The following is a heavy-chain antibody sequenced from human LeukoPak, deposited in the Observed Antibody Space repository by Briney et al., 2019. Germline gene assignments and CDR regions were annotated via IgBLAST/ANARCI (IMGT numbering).Heavy chain of an antibody. CDR1: GFTFSSYA. D-gene: IGHD6-19*01. Sequence: GGSLRLSCAASGFTFSSYAMHWVRQAPGKGLEWVAVISYDGSNKYYADSVKGRFTISRDNSKNTLYLQMNSLRAEDTAVYYCACPIAVAGTGLFDYWGQGTLVTVSS. J-gene: IGHJ4*02. CDR2: ISYDGSNK. V-gene: IGHV3-30-3*01. CDR3: ACPIAVAGTGLFDY.